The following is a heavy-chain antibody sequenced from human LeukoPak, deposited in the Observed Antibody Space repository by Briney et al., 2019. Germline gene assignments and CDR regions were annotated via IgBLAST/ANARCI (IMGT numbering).Heavy chain of an antibody. Sequence: GASVKVSCKASGGTFSSYAISWVRQAPGQGLEWMGGIIPIFGTANYAQKLQGRVTITTDESTSTAYMELSSLRSEDTAVYYCARGGSYYNYYYYMDVWGKGTTVTVSS. CDR1: GGTFSSYA. CDR3: ARGGSYYNYYYYMDV. D-gene: IGHD1-26*01. CDR2: IIPIFGTA. J-gene: IGHJ6*03. V-gene: IGHV1-69*05.